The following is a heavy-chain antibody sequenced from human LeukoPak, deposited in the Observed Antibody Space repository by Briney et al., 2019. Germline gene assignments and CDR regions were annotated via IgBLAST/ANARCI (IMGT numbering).Heavy chain of an antibody. Sequence: PGRSLRLSCAASEFTFSSYGMHWVRQAPGKGLEWVAVISYDGSNKYYADSVKGRFTISRDNSKNTLYLQMNSLRAEDTAVYYCAELGITMIGGVWGKGTTVTISS. CDR1: EFTFSSYG. J-gene: IGHJ6*04. D-gene: IGHD3-10*02. CDR3: AELGITMIGGV. V-gene: IGHV3-30*18. CDR2: ISYDGSNK.